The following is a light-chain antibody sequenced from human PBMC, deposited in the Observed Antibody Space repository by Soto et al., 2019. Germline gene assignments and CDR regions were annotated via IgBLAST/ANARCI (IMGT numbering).Light chain of an antibody. CDR3: PHYNNWPPIT. CDR2: GAS. J-gene: IGKJ5*01. CDR1: QSVSSN. V-gene: IGKV3-15*01. Sequence: EIVMTQSPATLSVSPGERATLSCRASQSVSSNLAWYQQKPGQAPRLLIYGASTRATGIPARFSGSGSGTEFTLTISSLQSEDFAVYYCPHYNNWPPITFGQGTRLEIK.